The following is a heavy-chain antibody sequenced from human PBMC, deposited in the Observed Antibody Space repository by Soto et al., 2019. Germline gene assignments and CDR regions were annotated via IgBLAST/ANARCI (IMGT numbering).Heavy chain of an antibody. CDR2: FRTGGDDGTT. Sequence: LILSCAASGFTFSSYSSSWVRQARVKLLEWVSGFRTGGDDGTTYYADSVKGRFTISRDNSKNTLFLQMNSLRAEDTAIYYCAKKVNSGPGSQYFDYWGQGTLVTVSS. J-gene: IGHJ4*02. V-gene: IGHV3-23*01. CDR1: GFTFSSYS. CDR3: AKKVNSGPGSQYFDY. D-gene: IGHD3-10*01.